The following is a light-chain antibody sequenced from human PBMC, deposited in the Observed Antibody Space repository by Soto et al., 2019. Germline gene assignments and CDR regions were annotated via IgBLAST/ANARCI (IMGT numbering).Light chain of an antibody. CDR1: QSVSSN. J-gene: IGKJ5*01. CDR3: QQYNNWPPIT. CDR2: GAS. V-gene: IGKV3-15*01. Sequence: EIVMTQSTATLSVSPGERVILSCRASQSVSSNLAWYQQKPGQAPRLLIYGASTRATGVPARFSGSGSGTEFTLTVSSLQSEDFAVYYCQQYNNWPPITFGQGTRLEIK.